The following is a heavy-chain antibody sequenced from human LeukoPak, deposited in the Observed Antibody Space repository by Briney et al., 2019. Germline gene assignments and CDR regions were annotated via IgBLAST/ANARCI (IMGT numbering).Heavy chain of an antibody. D-gene: IGHD6-13*01. CDR2: INPKRGGT. V-gene: IGHV1-2*02. CDR1: GYTFTDYY. CDR3: ARGGYSREWVFDY. J-gene: IGHJ4*02. Sequence: ASVKVSCKASGYTFTDYYMHWVRQAPGQGLEWMGWINPKRGGTNYAQKFQGRVTMTRDTSISTAYMELSRLRSDDTAVYYCARGGYSREWVFDYWGQGTLVTVSS.